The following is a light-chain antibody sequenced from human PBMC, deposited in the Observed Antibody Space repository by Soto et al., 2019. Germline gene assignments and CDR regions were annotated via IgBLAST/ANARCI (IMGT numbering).Light chain of an antibody. CDR1: QSVSKY. Sequence: ELALTQSPTALSLSPGERSTLSCRTSQSVSKYFAWYQQKPGRAPRLLIYDASSRATGIPARFIGSGSGTDFSLTITSLEPEDFAISYCQQRSNWPITFGQGTRLEIK. CDR3: QQRSNWPIT. CDR2: DAS. J-gene: IGKJ5*01. V-gene: IGKV3-11*01.